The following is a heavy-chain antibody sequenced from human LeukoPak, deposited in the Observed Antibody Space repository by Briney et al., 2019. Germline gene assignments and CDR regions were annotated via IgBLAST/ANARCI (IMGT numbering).Heavy chain of an antibody. Sequence: PSETLSLTCTVSGGSISSSRYYWGWIRQPPGKGLEWIGSLYYSGNTYYNPSLKSRVTISVDTSKNQFSLKLSSVTAADTAVYYCARGSGDSSGYYYEDDYWGQGTLVTVSS. CDR2: LYYSGNT. J-gene: IGHJ4*02. V-gene: IGHV4-39*07. CDR3: ARGSGDSSGYYYEDDY. D-gene: IGHD3-22*01. CDR1: GGSISSSRYY.